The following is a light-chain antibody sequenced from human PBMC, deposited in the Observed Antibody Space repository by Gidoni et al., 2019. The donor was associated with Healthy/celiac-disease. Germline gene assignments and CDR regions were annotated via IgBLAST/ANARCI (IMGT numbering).Light chain of an antibody. CDR3: QAWDSSTRV. CDR2: QDS. Sequence: SYELTQPPSVSVSPGQTASITCSGDKLGDKYACWYQQEPGQSPVLVIYQDSKRPSGIPERFSGSNSGNTATLPISGTQAMDEADYYCQAWDSSTRVFGGGTKLTVL. J-gene: IGLJ3*02. V-gene: IGLV3-1*01. CDR1: KLGDKY.